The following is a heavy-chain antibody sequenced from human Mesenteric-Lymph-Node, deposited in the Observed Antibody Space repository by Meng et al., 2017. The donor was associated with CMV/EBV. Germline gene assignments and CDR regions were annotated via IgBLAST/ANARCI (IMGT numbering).Heavy chain of an antibody. J-gene: IGHJ4*02. CDR2: IVQMFSRT. CDR3: ASDLREVEVPAILAGY. Sequence: SVKVSCKASGGTFSSYAFSWVRQAPGQGLEWLGGIVQMFSRTHYAQKFQGRLTISADKSTNTTYMELSGLRPEDTAVYYCASDLREVEVPAILAGYWGQGTLVTVSS. CDR1: GGTFSSYA. V-gene: IGHV1-69*06. D-gene: IGHD2-2*01.